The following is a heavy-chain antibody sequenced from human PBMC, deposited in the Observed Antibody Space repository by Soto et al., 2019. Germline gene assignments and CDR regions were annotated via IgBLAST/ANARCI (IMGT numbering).Heavy chain of an antibody. CDR3: ARSQGSSTSLEIYYYYYYGMDV. CDR2: IIPIPGTA. D-gene: IGHD2-2*01. Sequence: QVQLVQSGAEVKKPGSSVKVSCKASGGTFGSYAISWLRQAPGQGLEWMGGIIPIPGTANYAQKFQGSVTIAADESTSSAYMELSSLRSEDTAVYYCARSQGSSTSLEIYYYYYYGMDVWGQGTTVPVSS. V-gene: IGHV1-69*01. J-gene: IGHJ6*02. CDR1: GGTFGSYA.